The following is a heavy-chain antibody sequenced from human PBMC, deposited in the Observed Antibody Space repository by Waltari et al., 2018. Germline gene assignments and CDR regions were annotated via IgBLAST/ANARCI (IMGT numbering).Heavy chain of an antibody. V-gene: IGHV4-39*07. CDR3: ARENSKGWSPLYYMDV. Sequence: QLQLQESGPGLVKPSETLSLTCTVSGGSISSQSYYWGWIRQSPGKGLEWIGTLYYSGKTYYTLSLRSRVTLSVDTSKNQFSLKLSSVSAADTACYYCARENSKGWSPLYYMDVWGKGTTVTIS. CDR2: LYYSGKT. CDR1: GGSISSQSYY. J-gene: IGHJ6*03. D-gene: IGHD6-19*01.